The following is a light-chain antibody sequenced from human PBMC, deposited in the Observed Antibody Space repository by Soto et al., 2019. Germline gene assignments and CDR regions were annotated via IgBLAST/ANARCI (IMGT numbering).Light chain of an antibody. CDR2: GAS. Sequence: EIVMTQSPATLSVSPGERATLSCRASQSVSSNLAWYQQKPGQAPRLLIYGASTRATGIPARFSGSGSGTEFTLTISSLQSEDFAVYYCQQYNNWLTFGGGIKVDIK. CDR3: QQYNNWLT. CDR1: QSVSSN. J-gene: IGKJ4*01. V-gene: IGKV3-15*01.